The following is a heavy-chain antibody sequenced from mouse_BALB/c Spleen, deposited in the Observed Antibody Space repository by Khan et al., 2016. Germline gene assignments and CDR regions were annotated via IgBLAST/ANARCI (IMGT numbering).Heavy chain of an antibody. J-gene: IGHJ4*01. V-gene: IGHV1S26*01. Sequence: QVQLQQSGPDLLRPGASVKMSCKASGYSFTGYSMYWVKQSPGQGLEWIGRVNPNNGYTSSNQKFKGKALLTVDKSSSTAYMQLSSLTSEDSAVYDCARDAMVYWAQGTSLTVPS. CDR2: VNPNNGYT. CDR1: GYSFTGYS. CDR3: ARDAMVY.